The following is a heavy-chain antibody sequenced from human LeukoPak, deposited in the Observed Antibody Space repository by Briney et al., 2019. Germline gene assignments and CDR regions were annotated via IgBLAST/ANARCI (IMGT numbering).Heavy chain of an antibody. V-gene: IGHV4-34*01. CDR1: GGSFSGYY. J-gene: IGHJ3*02. CDR3: AREYPDDAFDI. D-gene: IGHD1-14*01. Sequence: SETLSLTCAAYGGSFSGYYWSWIRQPPGKGLEWIGEINHSGSTNYNPSLKSRVTISVDTSKNQFSLKLSSVTAADTAVYYCAREYPDDAFDIWGQGTMVTVSS. CDR2: INHSGST.